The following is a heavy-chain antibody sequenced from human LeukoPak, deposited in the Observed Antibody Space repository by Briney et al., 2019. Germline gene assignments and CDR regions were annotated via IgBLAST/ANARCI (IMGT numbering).Heavy chain of an antibody. D-gene: IGHD2-2*02. CDR1: GYTFTGYY. CDR3: ARVDCNSTSCYIPGDY. CDR2: INPNSGGT. J-gene: IGHJ4*02. V-gene: IGHV1-2*02. Sequence: GASVKVSCKASGYTFTGYYMHWVRQAPGQGLEWMGWINPNSGGTHYAQKFQGRVTMTRDTSISTAYMELRRLRSDNTAVYYGARVDCNSTSCYIPGDYWGQGTLVTVSS.